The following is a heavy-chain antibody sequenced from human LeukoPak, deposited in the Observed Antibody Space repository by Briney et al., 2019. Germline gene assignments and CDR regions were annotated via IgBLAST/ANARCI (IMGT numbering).Heavy chain of an antibody. V-gene: IGHV5-51*01. D-gene: IGHD3-3*01. CDR3: ASSGGDYWSGYPYYFDY. Sequence: GESLMISWRASGCSFTSCWICSVRQLPGEDLQRTVIIYPGDWNTSYNPSFQGHVTISVDKSNNTAYLQWSSLKASDTAVYYCASSGGDYWSGYPYYFDYWGEGTLVTVSS. CDR1: GCSFTSCW. J-gene: IGHJ4*02. CDR2: IYPGDWNT.